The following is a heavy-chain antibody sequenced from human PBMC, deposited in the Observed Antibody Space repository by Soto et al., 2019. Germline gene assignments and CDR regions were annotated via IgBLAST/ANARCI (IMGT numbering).Heavy chain of an antibody. CDR1: GFTFSNAW. V-gene: IGHV3-15*07. CDR3: TTVIEWLELLGAEPESRPDF. D-gene: IGHD1-26*01. CDR2: IKSKTDGGTT. J-gene: IGHJ4*02. Sequence: GGSLRLSCAASGFTFSNAWMNWVRQAPGKGLEWVGRIKSKTDGGTTDYAAPVKGRFTISRDDSKNTLYLQMNSLKTEDTAVYYCTTVIEWLELLGAEPESRPDFWGQGSLVTVSS.